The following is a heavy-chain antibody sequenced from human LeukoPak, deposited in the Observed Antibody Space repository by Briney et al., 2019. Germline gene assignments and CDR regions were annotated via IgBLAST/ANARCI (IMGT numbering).Heavy chain of an antibody. CDR2: ISGRGGST. J-gene: IGHJ4*02. CDR3: AKEVRLRTIDY. Sequence: PGGSLRLSCAASGFSFSNYGMSWVRQAPGKGLEWVAAISGRGGSTYYADSVKGRFTISRDNSKNTLFLQMNSLRAEDTAVYYCAKEVRLRTIDYWGQGTLVTVSS. V-gene: IGHV3-23*01. CDR1: GFSFSNYG. D-gene: IGHD2-21*02.